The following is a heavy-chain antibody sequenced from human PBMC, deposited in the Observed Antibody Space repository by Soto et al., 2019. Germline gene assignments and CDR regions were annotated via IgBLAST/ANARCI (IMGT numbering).Heavy chain of an antibody. D-gene: IGHD4-17*01. CDR3: ARGTGHTVTTSVYDY. V-gene: IGHV1-46*01. CDR1: GYTFTSYY. J-gene: IGHJ4*02. Sequence: ASVQVSCKASGYTFTSYYMHWVRQAPGQGLEWMGIINPSGGSTSYAQKFQGRVTISVDTSKNQFSLKLSSVTAADTAVYYCARGTGHTVTTSVYDYWGQGTLVTVSS. CDR2: INPSGGST.